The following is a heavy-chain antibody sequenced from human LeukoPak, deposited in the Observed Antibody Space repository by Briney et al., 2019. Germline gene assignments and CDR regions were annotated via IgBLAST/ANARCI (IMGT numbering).Heavy chain of an antibody. CDR3: ARDRKLLLGAFDI. Sequence: PGGSLRLSCAASGFTFGSYDMYWVRQAPGKGLEWVAFRRYNGIKKYCADSVKGRFTISRDNAKNSLYLQMNSLRAEDTAVYYCARDRKLLLGAFDIWGQGTMVTVSS. J-gene: IGHJ3*02. CDR2: RRYNGIKK. D-gene: IGHD2-15*01. CDR1: GFTFGSYD. V-gene: IGHV3-30*02.